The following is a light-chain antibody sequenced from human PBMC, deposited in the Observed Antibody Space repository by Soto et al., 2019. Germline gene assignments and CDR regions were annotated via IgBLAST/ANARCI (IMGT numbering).Light chain of an antibody. Sequence: EIRLTRYPATHSACPRERATVSAMASQSVSSYLAWYQQKPGQAPRLLIYDASNTATGIPARFSGSGSGPDFTLTISTLEPEDSPVYYCQQRHMWPITSGQGTRLEIK. J-gene: IGKJ5*01. CDR1: QSVSSY. CDR3: QQRHMWPIT. V-gene: IGKV3-11*01. CDR2: DAS.